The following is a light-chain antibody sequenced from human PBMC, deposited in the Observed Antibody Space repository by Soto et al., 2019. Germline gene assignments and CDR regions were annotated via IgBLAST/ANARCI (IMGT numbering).Light chain of an antibody. CDR2: AAS. J-gene: IGKJ1*01. V-gene: IGKV1-27*01. Sequence: DIQMTQSPSSLSASVGDRVTITCRASQGISTYLAWYQQKPGKVPKLLIYAASTLQSGVPSRFSGSGSGTDFTLTISSLQPEDVRTYYCQQYNDAPWTFGPGTQVEIK. CDR3: QQYNDAPWT. CDR1: QGISTY.